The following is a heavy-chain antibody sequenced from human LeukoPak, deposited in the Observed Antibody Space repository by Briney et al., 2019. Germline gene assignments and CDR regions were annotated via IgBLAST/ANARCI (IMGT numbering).Heavy chain of an antibody. J-gene: IGHJ4*02. CDR1: GFTFSSYS. D-gene: IGHD2-2*01. CDR2: ISSSSSTI. Sequence: GGSLKLSCAASGFTFSSYSMNWVRQAPGKGLEWVSYISSSSSTIYYADSVKGRFTISRDNAKNSLYLQMNSLRAEDTAVYYCAKDRELGYCSSTSCYYFDYWGQGTLVTVSS. V-gene: IGHV3-48*01. CDR3: AKDRELGYCSSTSCYYFDY.